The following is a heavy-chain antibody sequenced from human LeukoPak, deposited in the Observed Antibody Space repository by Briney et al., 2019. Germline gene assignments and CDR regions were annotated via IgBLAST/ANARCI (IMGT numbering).Heavy chain of an antibody. Sequence: SETLSLTCAVSGGSISSGGYSWSWIRQPPGKGLEWVGYIYHSGSTYYHPSLKSRVTISVDRSKNQFSLKLSAVTAADTAVYYCARGSVGLFDYWGQGTLVTVSS. CDR1: GGSISSGGYS. V-gene: IGHV4-30-2*01. J-gene: IGHJ4*02. CDR2: IYHSGST. CDR3: ARGSVGLFDY.